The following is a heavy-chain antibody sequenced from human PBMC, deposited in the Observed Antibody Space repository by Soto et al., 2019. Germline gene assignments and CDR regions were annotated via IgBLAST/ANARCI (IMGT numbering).Heavy chain of an antibody. CDR3: ARGRVSSGWYRDY. V-gene: IGHV4-34*01. CDR2: INQSGST. D-gene: IGHD6-19*01. CDR1: GGSFSGYY. Sequence: PSETLSLTCAVYGGSFSGYYWSWIRPPPGKGLEWIGEINQSGSTNYNPSLKSRVTISVDTSKNQLSLKLSSVTAADTAVYYCARGRVSSGWYRDYWGQGTLVTVPQ. J-gene: IGHJ4*02.